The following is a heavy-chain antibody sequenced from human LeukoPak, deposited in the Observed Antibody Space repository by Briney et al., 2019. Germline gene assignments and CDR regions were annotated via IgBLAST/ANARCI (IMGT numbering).Heavy chain of an antibody. V-gene: IGHV3-66*01. CDR2: IYSGGST. J-gene: IGHJ4*02. CDR1: GFTVSSNY. D-gene: IGHD3-10*01. Sequence: GGSLRLSCAASGFTVSSNYMSWVRQAPGKGLEWVSVIYSGGSTYYADSVKGRFTISRDNAKNSLYLQMNSLRAEDTAVYYCARDVTMVRGGPAFDYWGQGTLVTVSS. CDR3: ARDVTMVRGGPAFDY.